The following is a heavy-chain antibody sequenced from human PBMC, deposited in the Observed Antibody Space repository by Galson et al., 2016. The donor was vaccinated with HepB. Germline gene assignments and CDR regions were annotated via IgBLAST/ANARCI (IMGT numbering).Heavy chain of an antibody. CDR2: IVVGSTNT. D-gene: IGHD3-9*01. V-gene: IGHV1-58*01. J-gene: IGHJ4*02. CDR1: EFTFITSG. Sequence: SVKVSCKASEFTFITSGVQWVRQARGQRLEWIGWIVVGSTNTNYAQRFQGRVNFTRDLSTTTTYMELGSLRSEDTAVYYCARLFDSMTIFDYWGQGIVVTVSS. CDR3: ARLFDSMTIFDY.